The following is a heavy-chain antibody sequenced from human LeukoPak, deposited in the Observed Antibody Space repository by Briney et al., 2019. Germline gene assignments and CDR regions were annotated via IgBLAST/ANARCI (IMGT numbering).Heavy chain of an antibody. J-gene: IGHJ4*02. CDR2: IHPEGNEK. CDR3: ARGDAFSGDH. Sequence: VQPGGSLRLSCAASGFTVSSNYMSWVRQAPGRGLEWVANIHPEGNEKYHVESVKGRFTISRDNTKNLLFLQMNGLRVEDTAVYYCARGDAFSGDHWGQGTLVTVSS. CDR1: GFTVSSNY. V-gene: IGHV3-7*04.